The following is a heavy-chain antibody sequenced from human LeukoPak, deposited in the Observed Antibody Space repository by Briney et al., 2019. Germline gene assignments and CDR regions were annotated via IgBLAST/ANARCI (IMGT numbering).Heavy chain of an antibody. J-gene: IGHJ4*02. CDR3: ARGIVTTGFDY. CDR2: TYYRSTWFN. CDR1: GGSVSSKSAA. Sequence: SQTLSLTCAISGGSVSSKSAAWSWIRQSPSRGFEWLGRTYYRSTWFNDYAVSVKSRIIINPDTSKNQFSLQLNSVTPEDTAVYYCARGIVTTGFDYWGQGTLVTVS. D-gene: IGHD5-12*01. V-gene: IGHV6-1*01.